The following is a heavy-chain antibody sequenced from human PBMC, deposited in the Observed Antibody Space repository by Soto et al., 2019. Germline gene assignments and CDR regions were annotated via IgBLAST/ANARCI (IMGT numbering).Heavy chain of an antibody. D-gene: IGHD3-22*01. V-gene: IGHV1-69*01. Sequence: QVQLVQSGAEVKKPGSSVKVSCKASGGTFSSYAISWVRQAPGQGLEWMGGIIPIFGTANYAQKFQGRVTIPADESTSTVYMELSSLSSDDTAVYYCARDSSYYDSRGSTYVRYYYFDYWGQGTLVTVSS. CDR1: GGTFSSYA. J-gene: IGHJ4*02. CDR3: ARDSSYYDSRGSTYVRYYYFDY. CDR2: IIPIFGTA.